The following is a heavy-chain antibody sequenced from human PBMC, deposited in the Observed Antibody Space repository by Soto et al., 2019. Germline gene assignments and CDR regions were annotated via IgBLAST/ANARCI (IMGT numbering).Heavy chain of an antibody. V-gene: IGHV3-23*01. CDR2: ISGSGGST. D-gene: IGHD6-6*01. CDR1: GFTFSSYA. CDR3: AKGFRRQLVPCYFDH. Sequence: GGSLRLSCAASGFTFSSYAMSWVRQAPGKGLEWVSAISGSGGSTYYADSVKGRFTISRDNSKNTLYLQMNSLRAEDTAVYYCAKGFRRQLVPCYFDHWGQGTLVTVSS. J-gene: IGHJ4*02.